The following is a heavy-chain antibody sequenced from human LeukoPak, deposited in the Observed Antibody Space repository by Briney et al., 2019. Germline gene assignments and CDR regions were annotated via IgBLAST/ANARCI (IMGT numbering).Heavy chain of an antibody. V-gene: IGHV3-48*03. CDR3: ARESGWLHDAFDI. CDR2: ISSSGTTI. D-gene: IGHD6-19*01. J-gene: IGHJ3*02. Sequence: GGSLRLSCAASGFTFSSYEMNWVRQAPGKGLEWVSYISSSGTTIYYADSVKGRFTISRDNAKNSLYLQMSSLRAEDTAVYYCARESGWLHDAFDIWGQGTMVTVSS. CDR1: GFTFSSYE.